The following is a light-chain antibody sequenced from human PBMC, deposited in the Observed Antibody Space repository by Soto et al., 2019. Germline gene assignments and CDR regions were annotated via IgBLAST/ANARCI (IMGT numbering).Light chain of an antibody. CDR3: QQSYSTPLDT. J-gene: IGKJ2*01. Sequence: DIKMTQSPSSLSASVGDRVTITCRASQSISIYLNWYQQKPGKAPKLLIYAASSLQSGVPSRFSGSGSGTDFTLTISSLQPEDFATYYCQQSYSTPLDTFGQGTKLEIK. CDR1: QSISIY. V-gene: IGKV1-39*01. CDR2: AAS.